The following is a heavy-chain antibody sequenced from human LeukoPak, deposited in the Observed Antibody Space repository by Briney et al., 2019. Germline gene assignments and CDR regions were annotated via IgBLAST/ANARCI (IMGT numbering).Heavy chain of an antibody. CDR3: ARVGSSWYDFDY. CDR1: GGSISSYY. D-gene: IGHD6-13*01. J-gene: IGHJ4*02. V-gene: IGHV4-4*07. CDR2: VYTSGNT. Sequence: SETLSLTCTVSGGSISSYYWSWIRQPAGKGLEWIGRVYTSGNTNYNPSLTSRVTMSVDTSKNQFSLKLTSVTAADAAVYYCARVGSSWYDFDYWGQGTLVTVSS.